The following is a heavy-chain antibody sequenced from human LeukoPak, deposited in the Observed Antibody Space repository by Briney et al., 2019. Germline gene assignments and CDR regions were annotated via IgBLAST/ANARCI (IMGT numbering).Heavy chain of an antibody. CDR2: ISAYNGNT. J-gene: IGHJ4*02. CDR1: GHTFINYG. D-gene: IGHD3-10*01. CDR3: ARDLDQYNGRFGGFGHDF. V-gene: IGHV1-18*01. Sequence: GASVKVSCKASGHTFINYGINWVRQAPGQGLEWMGWISAYNGNTNYAQSLQGRVTMTTDTSTSTVYMEMRSLTSDDTAVYYCARDLDQYNGRFGGFGHDFWGQGTLVTVSS.